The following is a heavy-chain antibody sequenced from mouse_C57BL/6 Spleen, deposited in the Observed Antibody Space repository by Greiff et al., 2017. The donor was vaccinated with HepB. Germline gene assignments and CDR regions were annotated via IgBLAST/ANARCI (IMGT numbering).Heavy chain of an antibody. V-gene: IGHV1-82*01. D-gene: IGHD1-1*01. J-gene: IGHJ2*01. Sequence: QVQLQQSGPELVKPGASVKISCKASGYAFSSSWMNWVKQRPGKGLEWIGRIYPGDGDTNYNGKFKGKATLTADKSSSTAYMQRSSLTSEASAVYCGARGGGEIITTVVWGQGTTLTVSS. CDR1: GYAFSSSW. CDR2: IYPGDGDT. CDR3: ARGGGEIITTVV.